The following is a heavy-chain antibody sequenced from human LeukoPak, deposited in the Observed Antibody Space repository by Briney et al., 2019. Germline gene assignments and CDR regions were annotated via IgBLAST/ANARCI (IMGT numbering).Heavy chain of an antibody. V-gene: IGHV3-7*01. CDR3: ARSNGVLMVPFDY. CDR2: IKQDGSEK. J-gene: IGHJ4*02. D-gene: IGHD2-8*01. Sequence: PGGSLRLSCAASGFTFSSYWMSWVRQAPGKGLEWVANIKQDGSEKYYVDSVKGRFTISRDNAKNSLYLQMNSLRAEDTAVYYCARSNGVLMVPFDYWGQGTLVTVSS. CDR1: GFTFSSYW.